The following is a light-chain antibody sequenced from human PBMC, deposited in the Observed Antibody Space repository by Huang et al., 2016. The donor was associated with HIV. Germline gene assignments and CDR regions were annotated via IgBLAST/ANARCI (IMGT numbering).Light chain of an antibody. CDR2: GAS. J-gene: IGKJ3*01. CDR1: QNIGDN. V-gene: IGKV3-15*01. CDR3: QQFNNWPPRFT. Sequence: EIVMTQSPATLSLSPGETATHSCRSSQNIGDNLTWYQHKPGHAPRLLLYGASTRATGIPPRFSGSGSGTEFTLTISGLESEDFAVYYCQQFNNWPPRFTFGPGTTVDVK.